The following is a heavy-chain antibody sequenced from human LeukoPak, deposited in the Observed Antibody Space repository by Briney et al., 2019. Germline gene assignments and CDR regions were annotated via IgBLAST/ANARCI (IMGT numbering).Heavy chain of an antibody. CDR1: GFTFSSYG. J-gene: IGHJ6*02. Sequence: SGGSLRLSCAASGFTFSSYGMHWVRQAPGKGLEWVAVISYDGSNKYYADSVKGRFTISRDNSKNTLYLQMNSLRAEDTAVYYCARDVLIQLWLRDYYGMDVWGQGTTVTVSS. CDR2: ISYDGSNK. V-gene: IGHV3-30*03. D-gene: IGHD5-18*01. CDR3: ARDVLIQLWLRDYYGMDV.